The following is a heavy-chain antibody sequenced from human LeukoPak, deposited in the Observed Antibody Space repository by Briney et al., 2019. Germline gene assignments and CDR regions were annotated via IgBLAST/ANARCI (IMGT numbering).Heavy chain of an antibody. CDR1: GYTFTGYY. J-gene: IGHJ5*02. CDR3: ARGGPVAYYGWFDP. V-gene: IGHV1-2*02. D-gene: IGHD4-17*01. CDR2: INPNSGGT. Sequence: GASVKVSCKASGYTFTGYYMHWVRQAPGRGLEWMGWINPNSGGTNYAQKFQGRVTMTRDTSISTAHMELSRLRSDDTAVYYCARGGPVAYYGWFDPWGQGTLVTVSS.